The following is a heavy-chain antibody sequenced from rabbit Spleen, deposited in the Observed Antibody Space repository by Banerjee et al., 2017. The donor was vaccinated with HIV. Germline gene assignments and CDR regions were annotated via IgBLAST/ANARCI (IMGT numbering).Heavy chain of an antibody. J-gene: IGHJ4*01. V-gene: IGHV1S45*01. CDR1: GFSFSRAFD. D-gene: IGHD1-1*01. Sequence: QEQLVESGGGLVKPGASLTLTCTASGFSFSRAFDMCWVRQAPGKGLEWIACIYTGNGDTYYASWAKGRSTISKTSSTVDLKMTSLTAADTATYFCARDLYGSSDAYYFDLWGQGTLVTVS. CDR2: IYTGNGDT. CDR3: ARDLYGSSDAYYFDL.